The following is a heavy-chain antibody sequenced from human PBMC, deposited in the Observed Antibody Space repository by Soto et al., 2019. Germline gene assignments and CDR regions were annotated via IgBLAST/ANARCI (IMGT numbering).Heavy chain of an antibody. Sequence: QVQLQESGPGLVKPSQTLSLTCTVSGSSISSGSYYWSWIRQHPAKGLEWIGYIYHSGSTYYNPSLKSRATISLATSKDQFSLKLSSVTAADTAVYYCARDYMAVVDWGQGTLVTVSS. CDR1: GSSISSGSYY. D-gene: IGHD2-15*01. CDR2: IYHSGST. CDR3: ARDYMAVVD. V-gene: IGHV4-31*03. J-gene: IGHJ4*02.